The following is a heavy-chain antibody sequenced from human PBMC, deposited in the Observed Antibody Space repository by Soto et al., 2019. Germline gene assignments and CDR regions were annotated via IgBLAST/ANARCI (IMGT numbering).Heavy chain of an antibody. J-gene: IGHJ3*02. CDR3: ARDAYGTAGQGGAFDI. V-gene: IGHV3-33*01. CDR1: GFTYGHFG. D-gene: IGHD3-10*01. Sequence: QVQLVESGGGLVQPGRSLRLSCATSGFTYGHFGMHWARQAPGKGLEWVSGIWHDGSKKFYADSVKGRFAISRDDSTKTLDMQMNSLRVEDTAMYSGARDAYGTAGQGGAFDIWGQGTVVIVSS. CDR2: IWHDGSKK.